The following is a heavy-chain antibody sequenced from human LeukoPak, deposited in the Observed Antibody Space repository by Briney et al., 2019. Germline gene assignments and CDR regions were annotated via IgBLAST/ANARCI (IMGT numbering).Heavy chain of an antibody. CDR2: IYHSGST. CDR3: ARDGGGYP. J-gene: IGHJ5*02. Sequence: PSQTLSLTWAVSGGSISSGGYSWSWIRQPPGKGLEWIGYIYHSGSTYYNPSLKSRVTISVDRSKNQFSLKLSSVTAADTAVYYCARDGGGYPWGQGTLVTVSS. V-gene: IGHV4-30-2*01. CDR1: GGSISSGGYS. D-gene: IGHD3-16*01.